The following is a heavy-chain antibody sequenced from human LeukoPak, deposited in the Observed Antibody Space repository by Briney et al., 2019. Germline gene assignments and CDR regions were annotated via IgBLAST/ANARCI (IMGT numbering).Heavy chain of an antibody. D-gene: IGHD1-26*01. CDR3: ARLQYSGSYYSYFDY. V-gene: IGHV5-51*01. CDR1: GYSLTSYW. Sequence: GESLKISCKGSGYSLTSYWIGWVRQMPGKGLEWMGIIYPGDSDTRYSPSFQGQVTISADKSISTAYLQWSSLKASDPAMYYCARLQYSGSYYSYFDYWGQGTLVTVSS. J-gene: IGHJ4*02. CDR2: IYPGDSDT.